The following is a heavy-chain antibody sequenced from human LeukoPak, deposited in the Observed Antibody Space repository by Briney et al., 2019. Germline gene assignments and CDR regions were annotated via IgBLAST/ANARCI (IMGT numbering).Heavy chain of an antibody. D-gene: IGHD3-10*02. V-gene: IGHV3-21*01. Sequence: GGSLRLSCAASGFTFSSYAMSWVRQAPGKGLEWVSSITGSSNYRYYSVSVKGRFTISRDNAKNSLYLQMNSLGAEDTAVYYCAELGITMIGGVWGKGTTVTISS. J-gene: IGHJ6*04. CDR2: ITGSSNYR. CDR3: AELGITMIGGV. CDR1: GFTFSSYA.